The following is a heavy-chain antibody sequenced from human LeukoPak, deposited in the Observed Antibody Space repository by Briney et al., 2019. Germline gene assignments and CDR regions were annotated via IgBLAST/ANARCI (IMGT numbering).Heavy chain of an antibody. CDR1: GGSISSYY. J-gene: IGHJ5*02. Sequence: PSETLSLTCTVSGGSISSYYWSWIRQPAGKGLEWIGRIYISGSTNYNPSLKSRVTMSVDTSKNQFSLKLSSVTAADTAVYYCASRGGDYDTNWFDPWGQGTLVTVSS. D-gene: IGHD3-22*01. CDR2: IYISGST. V-gene: IGHV4-4*07. CDR3: ASRGGDYDTNWFDP.